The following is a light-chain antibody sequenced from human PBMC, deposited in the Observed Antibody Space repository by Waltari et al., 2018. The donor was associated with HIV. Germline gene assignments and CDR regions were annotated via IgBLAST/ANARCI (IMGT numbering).Light chain of an antibody. CDR3: SSYAGSNIE. V-gene: IGLV2-8*01. CDR1: SSDVGGYNY. CDR2: EVS. J-gene: IGLJ3*02. Sequence: QSALTQPPSASGSPGQSVTISCTGTSSDVGGYNYVSWYQQHPGKAPKLMIYEVSKRPSGVRDRFSGSKSGNTASLTVSGLQAEDEADYYCSSYAGSNIEFGGGTKLTVL.